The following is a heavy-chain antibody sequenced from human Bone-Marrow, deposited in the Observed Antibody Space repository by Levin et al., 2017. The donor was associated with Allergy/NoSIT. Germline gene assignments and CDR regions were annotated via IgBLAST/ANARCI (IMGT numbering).Heavy chain of an antibody. CDR1: GGSISGSSYY. D-gene: IGHD5-18*01. J-gene: IGHJ4*02. CDR2: IYYSGST. CDR3: ATPGSYGYVDD. V-gene: IGHV4-39*07. Sequence: PSETLSLTCTVSGGSISGSSYYWGWIRQPPGTGLEWIGSIYYSGSTYYNPSLKSRVTISIDTSKNQFSLKLSSVTAADTAVYYCATPGSYGYVDDWGQGTLVTVSS.